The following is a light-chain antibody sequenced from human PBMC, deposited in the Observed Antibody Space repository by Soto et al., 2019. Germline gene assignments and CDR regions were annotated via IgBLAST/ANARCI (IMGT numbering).Light chain of an antibody. J-gene: IGKJ1*01. V-gene: IGKV2-28*01. CDR2: LGS. CDR1: QSLRHTNGYNY. CDR3: MQGLQTPGT. Sequence: DFVLTQSPLSLPVTPGEPASISCRSSQSLRHTNGYNYLDWYLQRPGQPPQLLIYLGSNRASGVPYRFSGSGSGTDFTLKISRVEAEDVGVYYCMQGLQTPGTFGQGTKVEI.